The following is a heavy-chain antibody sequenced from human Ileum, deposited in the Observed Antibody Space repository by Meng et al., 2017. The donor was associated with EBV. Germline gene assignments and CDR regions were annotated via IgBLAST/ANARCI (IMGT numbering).Heavy chain of an antibody. CDR2: IYYSGST. Sequence: QVRLRESGPVLVKASEPLCLTCTVFGGSISSYYWSWIRQPPGKGLEWIGYIYYSGSTNYNPSLKSRVTISVDTSKNQFSLNLSSVTAADTAVYYCARGGWSLDYWGQGTLVTVSS. CDR1: GGSISSYY. V-gene: IGHV4-59*08. J-gene: IGHJ4*02. D-gene: IGHD2-15*01. CDR3: ARGGWSLDY.